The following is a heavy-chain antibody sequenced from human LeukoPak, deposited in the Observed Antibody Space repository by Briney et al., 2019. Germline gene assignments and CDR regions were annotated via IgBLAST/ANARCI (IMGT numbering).Heavy chain of an antibody. CDR3: ARDSNLWGAAADPGWFDP. CDR1: GFTFTNYK. D-gene: IGHD6-13*01. CDR2: ISSSSSFI. J-gene: IGHJ5*02. V-gene: IGHV3-21*01. Sequence: GGSLRLSCAASGFTFTNYKMNWVRQAPGKGLEWVSSISSSSSFIYYADSVKGRFTISRDNAKNSLNLQMKSLRAEDTAVYYCARDSNLWGAAADPGWFDPWGQGTLVTVSS.